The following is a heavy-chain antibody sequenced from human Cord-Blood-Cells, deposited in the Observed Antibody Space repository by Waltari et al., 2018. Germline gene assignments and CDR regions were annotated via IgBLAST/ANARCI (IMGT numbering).Heavy chain of an antibody. CDR3: AKDMGLISGYDQWGAFDI. V-gene: IGHV3-9*01. CDR1: GFTFDDYA. D-gene: IGHD5-12*01. J-gene: IGHJ3*02. Sequence: EVQLVESGGGLVQPGRSLRLSCAASGFTFDDYAMHWVRQAPGKGLEWVSGISWNSGSIGYADSVKGRFTISRDNAKNSLYLQMNSLRAEDTALYYCAKDMGLISGYDQWGAFDIWGQGTMVTVSS. CDR2: ISWNSGSI.